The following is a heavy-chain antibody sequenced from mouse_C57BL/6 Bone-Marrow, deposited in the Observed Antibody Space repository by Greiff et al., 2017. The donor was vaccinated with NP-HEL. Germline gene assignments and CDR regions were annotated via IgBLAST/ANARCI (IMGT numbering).Heavy chain of an antibody. D-gene: IGHD1-1*01. CDR3: ARHEGRGYYGSSFYWYFDV. CDR2: FYPGSGSI. CDR1: GYTFTEYT. J-gene: IGHJ1*03. Sequence: VQLQQSGAELVKPGASVKLSCKASGYTFTEYTIHWVKQRSGQGLEWIGWFYPGSGSIKYNEKFKDKATLTADKSSSTVYMELSRLTSEDSAVYFCARHEGRGYYGSSFYWYFDVWGTGTTVTVSS. V-gene: IGHV1-62-2*01.